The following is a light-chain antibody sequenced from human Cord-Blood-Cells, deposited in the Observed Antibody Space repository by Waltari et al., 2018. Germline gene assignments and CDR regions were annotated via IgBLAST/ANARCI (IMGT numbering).Light chain of an antibody. CDR2: DVS. Sequence: QSALTQPASVSGSPGQSITISCTGTSSDVGGYNYVSWYQQHPGKAPKLMIYDVSNRPSGVSNVFSGSKSGNTASLTISGLQAEDEADYYCSSYTSSSTYVFGTGTKVTVL. CDR1: SSDVGGYNY. CDR3: SSYTSSSTYV. V-gene: IGLV2-14*03. J-gene: IGLJ1*01.